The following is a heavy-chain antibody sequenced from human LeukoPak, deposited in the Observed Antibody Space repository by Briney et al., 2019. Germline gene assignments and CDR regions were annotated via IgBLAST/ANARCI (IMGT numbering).Heavy chain of an antibody. D-gene: IGHD2-15*01. CDR2: INNSGGST. CDR1: GFTFSSYA. J-gene: IGHJ4*02. CDR3: ARDSIRERRGFVVVVAALFDY. Sequence: GGSLRLSCAASGFTFSSYAMNWVRQAPGKGLAWVSGINNSGGSTYYADSVKGRFTISRDNSKNTLYLQMNSLRAEDTAVYYCARDSIRERRGFVVVVAALFDYWGQGTLVTVSS. V-gene: IGHV3-23*01.